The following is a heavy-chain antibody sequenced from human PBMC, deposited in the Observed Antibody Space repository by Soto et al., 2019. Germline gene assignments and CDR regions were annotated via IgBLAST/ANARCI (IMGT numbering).Heavy chain of an antibody. V-gene: IGHV3-33*01. Sequence: QVQLVESGGGVVQPGRSLRLSCAASGFTFSSYGMHWVRQAPGKGLEWVAVIWYDGSNKYYADSVKGRFTISRDNSKNTLYLEMNSLRAEDTAVYYCARDQGQLPRFDPWGQGTLVTVSS. CDR2: IWYDGSNK. CDR1: GFTFSSYG. D-gene: IGHD2-2*01. J-gene: IGHJ5*02. CDR3: ARDQGQLPRFDP.